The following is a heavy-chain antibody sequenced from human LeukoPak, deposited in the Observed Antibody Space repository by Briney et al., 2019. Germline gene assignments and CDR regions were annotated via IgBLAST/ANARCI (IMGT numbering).Heavy chain of an antibody. CDR2: ISAYNGNT. CDR3: ARDQGITMVRGVIRGQANWFDP. CDR1: GYTFTSYG. Sequence: GASVKVSCKASGYTFTSYGISWVRQAPGQGLEWMGWISAYNGNTNYAQKLQGRVTMTTDTSTSTAYMELRSLRSDDTAVYYCARDQGITMVRGVIRGQANWFDPWGQGTLVTVSS. D-gene: IGHD3-10*01. J-gene: IGHJ5*02. V-gene: IGHV1-18*01.